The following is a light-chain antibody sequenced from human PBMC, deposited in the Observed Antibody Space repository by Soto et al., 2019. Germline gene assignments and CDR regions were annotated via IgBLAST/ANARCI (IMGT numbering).Light chain of an antibody. CDR2: DAS. V-gene: IGKV1-5*01. J-gene: IGKJ2*01. Sequence: DIQMTQSPSTLSASVGDRVTITCRASQSISSWLAWYQQKPGKAPKLLIYDASSLESGVPSRFSGSGSGTEFTLTISSLQAEDVAVYYCQQYYSIPFTFGQGTKLEI. CDR1: QSISSW. CDR3: QQYYSIPFT.